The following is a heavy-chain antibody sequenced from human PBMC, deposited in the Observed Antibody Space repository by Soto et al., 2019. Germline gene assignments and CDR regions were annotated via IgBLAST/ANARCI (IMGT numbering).Heavy chain of an antibody. CDR1: GYTFTSYA. CDR3: AKVRSGWLIFAAFDI. J-gene: IGHJ3*02. D-gene: IGHD3-3*01. Sequence: GASVKVSCKASGYTFTSYAMHWVRQAPGQRLEWMGWINGGNGNTKYSQKFQGRVSITRDTPASTAYMELSSLRSEDTAMYYCAKVRSGWLIFAAFDIWGQGTMVTVSS. V-gene: IGHV1-3*01. CDR2: INGGNGNT.